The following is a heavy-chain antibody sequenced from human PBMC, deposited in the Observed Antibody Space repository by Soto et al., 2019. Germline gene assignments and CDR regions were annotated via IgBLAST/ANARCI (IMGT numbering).Heavy chain of an antibody. CDR1: GGTFRNYP. V-gene: IGHV1-69*04. J-gene: IGHJ4*02. CDR2: IFPLTDIP. Sequence: GSSVQVACKASGGTFRNYPIKWVRQAPGQGLEWMGSIFPLTDIPDYAQNFQARLTISADKSTSTAYMELSSLTSDDTAMYFCARGPLVVLNYFESWGQGTLVTVSS. CDR3: ARGPLVVLNYFES.